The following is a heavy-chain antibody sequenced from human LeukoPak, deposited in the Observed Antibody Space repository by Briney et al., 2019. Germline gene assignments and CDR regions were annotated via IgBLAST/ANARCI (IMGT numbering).Heavy chain of an antibody. CDR3: ARQKYRFSES. J-gene: IGHJ5*02. D-gene: IGHD3-3*01. V-gene: IGHV4-39*01. CDR2: IYYSGTP. CDR1: GGSITGSSDY. Sequence: SETLSLTCTVSGGSITGSSDYWGWIRQPPGKGLEWIGSIYYSGTPYYNPSLKSRVTISVDTSKNQFSLRLSSVTAADTAVYYCARQKYRFSESWGQGTLVTVSS.